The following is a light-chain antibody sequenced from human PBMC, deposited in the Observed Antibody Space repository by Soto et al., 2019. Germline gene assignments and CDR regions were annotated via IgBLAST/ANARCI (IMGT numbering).Light chain of an antibody. CDR3: GTWDSSLSVTFV. V-gene: IGLV1-51*02. CDR2: END. CDR1: SSNIGNNY. Sequence: QSVLTQPPSISTAPGQKVTISCSGSSSNIGNNYVSWYQQLPGTAPKLLIYENDKRPSGIPDRFSGSKPGTSATLGITGLQTGDEADYYCGTWDSSLSVTFVFGTGTKVTVL. J-gene: IGLJ1*01.